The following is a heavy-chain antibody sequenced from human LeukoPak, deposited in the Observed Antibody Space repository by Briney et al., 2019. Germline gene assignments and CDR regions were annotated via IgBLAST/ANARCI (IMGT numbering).Heavy chain of an antibody. CDR1: GFTFSSYG. CDR2: ISYDGSNK. J-gene: IGHJ6*02. D-gene: IGHD2-2*01. CDR3: AKDWFADCSSTSSLAYHYGMDV. V-gene: IGHV3-30*18. Sequence: PGRSLLLSCAASGFTFSSYGVHWGRQAPGNGVEGLAVISYDGSNKFYAGSVKGRFTISRDNSKNTLYLQMNSLRAEDTAVYYCAKDWFADCSSTSSLAYHYGMDVWGQGTTVTVSS.